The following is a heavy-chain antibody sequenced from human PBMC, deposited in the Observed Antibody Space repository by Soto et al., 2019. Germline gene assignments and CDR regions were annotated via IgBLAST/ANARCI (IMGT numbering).Heavy chain of an antibody. CDR3: ASFRGTPLVYIFDS. CDR2: IYYSGNT. Sequence: SETLSLTCTVYGGSISSSYWSWIRQPPGKWLEWICYIYYSGNTNYNPSLKRRVTISVDRSKNQFSLKLTSVTAADTSVYYCASFRGTPLVYIFDSGGQEPLAPVSS. D-gene: IGHD3-16*01. V-gene: IGHV4-59*01. J-gene: IGHJ4*02. CDR1: GGSISSSY.